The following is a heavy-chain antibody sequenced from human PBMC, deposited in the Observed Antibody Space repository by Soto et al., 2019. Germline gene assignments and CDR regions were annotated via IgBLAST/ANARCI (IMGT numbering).Heavy chain of an antibody. D-gene: IGHD5-18*01. Sequence: PSETLSLTCTVSGGSISSYYWSWIRQPAGKGLEWIGRFYTSGGTKYNPSLRSRVTMSVDTSKNQFSLKLTSVTAADTAVYYCARDKNVDTDMVKPMDVWGQGTTVTVSS. CDR1: GGSISSYY. CDR3: ARDKNVDTDMVKPMDV. J-gene: IGHJ6*02. CDR2: FYTSGGT. V-gene: IGHV4-4*07.